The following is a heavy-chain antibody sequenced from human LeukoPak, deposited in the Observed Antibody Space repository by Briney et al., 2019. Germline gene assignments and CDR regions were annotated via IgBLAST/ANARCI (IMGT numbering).Heavy chain of an antibody. V-gene: IGHV3-30*02. D-gene: IGHD2-2*01. CDR1: GFTFSSYG. Sequence: GGSLRLSCAASGFTFSSYGMHWVRQAPGKGLEWVAFIRYDGSNKYYADSVKGRFTISRDNSKNTLYLQMNSLRAEDTAVYYCAREGEYCSSTSCYPDYWGQGTLVTVSS. J-gene: IGHJ4*02. CDR3: AREGEYCSSTSCYPDY. CDR2: IRYDGSNK.